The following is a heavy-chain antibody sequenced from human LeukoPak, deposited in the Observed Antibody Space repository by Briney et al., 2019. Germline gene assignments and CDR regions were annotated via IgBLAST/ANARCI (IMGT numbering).Heavy chain of an antibody. D-gene: IGHD4-17*01. Sequence: QTGGSLRLSCAASGFTFSSYAMSWVRQAPGKGLEWVSAISGSGGSTYYADSVKGRFTISRDNSKNTLYLQMNSLRAEDTAVYYCAKDRDYGDYGRVFDYWGQGTLVTVSS. CDR2: ISGSGGST. J-gene: IGHJ4*02. V-gene: IGHV3-23*01. CDR1: GFTFSSYA. CDR3: AKDRDYGDYGRVFDY.